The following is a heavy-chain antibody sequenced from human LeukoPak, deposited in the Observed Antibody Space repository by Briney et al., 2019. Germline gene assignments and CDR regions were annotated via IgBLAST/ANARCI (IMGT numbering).Heavy chain of an antibody. CDR3: ATFGGVIDGAFDI. CDR1: GGSISSGDYY. J-gene: IGHJ3*02. CDR2: IYYSGST. V-gene: IGHV4-30-4*01. Sequence: PSETLSLTCTVSGGSISSGDYYWSWIRQPPGKGLEWIGYIYYSGSTYYNPSLKSRVTISVDTSKNQFSLKLSSVTAADTAVYYCATFGGVIDGAFDIWGQGTMVTVSS. D-gene: IGHD3-16*02.